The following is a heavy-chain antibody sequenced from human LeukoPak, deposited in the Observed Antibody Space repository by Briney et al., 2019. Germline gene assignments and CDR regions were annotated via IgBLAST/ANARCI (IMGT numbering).Heavy chain of an antibody. CDR1: GGSISSYY. CDR3: ARALRYCSSTSCSNWFDP. J-gene: IGHJ5*02. CDR2: IYYSGST. Sequence: SETLSLTCTVSGGSISSYYWSWIRQPPRKGPERIGYIYYSGSTNYNPSLTSRITISVDTSKNQFSLKLSSVTAADTAVYYCARALRYCSSTSCSNWFDPWGQGTLVTVSS. V-gene: IGHV4-59*01. D-gene: IGHD2-2*01.